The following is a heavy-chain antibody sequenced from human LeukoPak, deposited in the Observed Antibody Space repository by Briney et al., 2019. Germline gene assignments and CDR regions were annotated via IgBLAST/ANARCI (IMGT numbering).Heavy chain of an antibody. CDR1: GFTFDDYA. D-gene: IGHD3-22*01. CDR3: AKDYGSSGYYFAFDI. Sequence: GGSLRLSCAASGFTFDDYAMHWVRQAPGKGLEWVSGISWNNGSIGYADSVKGRFTISRDNAKNSLYLQMNSLRAEDMALYYCAKDYGSSGYYFAFDIWGQGTMVTVSS. V-gene: IGHV3-9*03. CDR2: ISWNNGSI. J-gene: IGHJ3*02.